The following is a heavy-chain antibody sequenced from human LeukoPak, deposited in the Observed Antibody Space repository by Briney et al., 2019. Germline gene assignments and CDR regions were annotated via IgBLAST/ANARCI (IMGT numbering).Heavy chain of an antibody. CDR2: IYHSGNS. CDR3: ARDVGTFYFDY. Sequence: SETLSLTCTVSGGSFSAYYWSRIRQSPGKGLEWIGYIYHSGNSNSNPSLKSRVTMSVDTSKNQFSLNLTSVTAADTAVYFCARDVGTFYFDYWGQGTPVTVSS. V-gene: IGHV4-59*01. CDR1: GGSFSAYY. J-gene: IGHJ4*02.